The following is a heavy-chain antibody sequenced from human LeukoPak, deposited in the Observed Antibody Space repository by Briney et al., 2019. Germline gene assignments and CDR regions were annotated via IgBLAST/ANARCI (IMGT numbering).Heavy chain of an antibody. CDR3: ARSPRGGLGELSTGYFDY. D-gene: IGHD3-16*02. CDR1: GGSFSGYY. Sequence: SETLSLTCDVYGGSFSGYYWSWIRQPPGKGLEWIGEINHSGSTNYNPSLKSRVTISVDTSKNQFSLKLSSVTAADTAVYYCARSPRGGLGELSTGYFDYWGQGTLVTVSS. CDR2: INHSGST. J-gene: IGHJ4*02. V-gene: IGHV4-34*01.